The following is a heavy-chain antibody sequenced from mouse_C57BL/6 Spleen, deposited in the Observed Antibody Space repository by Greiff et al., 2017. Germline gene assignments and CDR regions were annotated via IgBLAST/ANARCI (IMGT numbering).Heavy chain of an antibody. V-gene: IGHV1-80*01. CDR3: ARSTVVANYFDY. CDR2: IYPGDGDT. J-gene: IGHJ2*01. D-gene: IGHD1-1*01. Sequence: VQLQQSGAELVKPGASVKISCKASGYAFSSYWMNWVKQRPGKGLEWIGQIYPGDGDTNYNGKFKGKATLTADKSSSPAYMQLSSLSSEDSAVYFCARSTVVANYFDYWGQGTTLTVSS. CDR1: GYAFSSYW.